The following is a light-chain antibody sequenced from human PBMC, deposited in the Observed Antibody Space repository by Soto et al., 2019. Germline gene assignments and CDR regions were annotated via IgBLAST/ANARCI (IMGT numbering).Light chain of an antibody. CDR2: DSN. J-gene: IGLJ3*02. CDR3: GTWDSSLSAWV. CDR1: SSNIGNNY. V-gene: IGLV1-51*01. Sequence: QSVLTQPPSVSAAPGQTVTISCSGSSSNIGNNYVAWYRQLPGTAPKLLIYDSNKRPSGIPDRFSGSKSGTSATLGITGLQTGDEAEYHCGTWDSSLSAWVFGGGTKVTVL.